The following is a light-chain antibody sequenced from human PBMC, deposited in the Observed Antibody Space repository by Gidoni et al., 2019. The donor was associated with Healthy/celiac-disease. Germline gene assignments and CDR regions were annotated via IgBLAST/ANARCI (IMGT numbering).Light chain of an antibody. V-gene: IGLV1-40*01. J-gene: IGLJ2*01. Sequence: QSVLTHPPSVSGAPGQSVTISCPGSRSNIGAGYDVHWYQQLPGTAPKLLIYGNSNRPSGVPDRFSGSKSGTSASLAITGLQAEDEADYYCQSYDSSLSGSVFGGGTKLTVL. CDR3: QSYDSSLSGSV. CDR2: GNS. CDR1: RSNIGAGYD.